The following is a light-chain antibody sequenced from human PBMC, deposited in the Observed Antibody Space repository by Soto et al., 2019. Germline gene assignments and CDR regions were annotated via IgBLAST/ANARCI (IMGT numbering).Light chain of an antibody. CDR1: QSISSSY. CDR2: GAS. Sequence: EIVLTQSPGTLSLSPGERATLSCRASQSISSSYLAWYQQKPGQAPRLLIYGASSRATGIPDRFSGSGSGTDFTLTISRLEPEDCAVYYCQQYGSSPMSTFGQGTKLEI. J-gene: IGKJ2*01. V-gene: IGKV3-20*01. CDR3: QQYGSSPMST.